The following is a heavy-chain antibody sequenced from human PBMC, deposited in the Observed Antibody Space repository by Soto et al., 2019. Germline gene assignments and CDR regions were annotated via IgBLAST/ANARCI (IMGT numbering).Heavy chain of an antibody. CDR2: INYSGNT. D-gene: IGHD3-16*02. V-gene: IGHV4-39*02. CDR1: GGRISSSRDY. Sequence: SETPSRTFIVSGGRISSSRDYWGWIRQPPGKGLEWIGSINYSGNTYYSPSLQSRITMSVDTSKNHFSLKVNSVTAADTAIYYCARIVIGGSNRFPPWGQGTLVT. J-gene: IGHJ5*02. CDR3: ARIVIGGSNRFPP.